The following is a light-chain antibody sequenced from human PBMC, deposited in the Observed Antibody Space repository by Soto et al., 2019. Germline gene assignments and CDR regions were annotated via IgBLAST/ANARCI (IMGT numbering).Light chain of an antibody. J-gene: IGLJ1*01. CDR3: SSYTSSSTKI. CDR1: SSDVGGYNY. V-gene: IGLV2-14*01. CDR2: DVS. Sequence: QSVLTQPASVSGSPGQSITISCTGTSSDVGGYNYVSWYQQHPGKDPKLMIYDVSNRPSGVSNRFSGSKSGNTASLTISGLQDEDEADYYCSSYTSSSTKIFGTGTKLTVL.